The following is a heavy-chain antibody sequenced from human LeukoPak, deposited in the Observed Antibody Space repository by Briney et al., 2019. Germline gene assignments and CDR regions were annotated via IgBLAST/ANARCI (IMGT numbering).Heavy chain of an antibody. D-gene: IGHD6-6*01. CDR3: ATSYSSSSSEIDY. J-gene: IGHJ4*02. CDR2: MNPNSGNT. CDR1: GYTFTSYD. V-gene: IGHV1-8*01. Sequence: ASVKVSCKASGYTFTSYDINWVRQATGQGLEWMGWMNPNSGNTGYAQKFQGRVTMTRNTSISTACMELSSLRSEDTAVYYCATSYSSSSSEIDYWGQGTLVTVSS.